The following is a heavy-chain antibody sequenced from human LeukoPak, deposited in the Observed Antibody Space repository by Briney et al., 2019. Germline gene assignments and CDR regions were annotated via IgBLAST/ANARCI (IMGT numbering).Heavy chain of an antibody. CDR2: MNPNSGNT. CDR1: GYTFTSYD. J-gene: IGHJ6*03. D-gene: IGHD6-13*01. CDR3: ARGRGSSWYIPNYYYYYMDV. V-gene: IGHV1-8*03. Sequence: GASVKVSCKASGYTFTSYDINWVRQATGQGLEWMGWMNPNSGNTGYAQKFQGRVTITRNTSISTAYMELSSLRSEDTAVYYCARGRGSSWYIPNYYYYYMDVWGKGTTVTVSS.